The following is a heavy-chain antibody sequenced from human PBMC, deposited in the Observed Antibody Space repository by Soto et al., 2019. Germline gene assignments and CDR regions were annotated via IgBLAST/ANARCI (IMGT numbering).Heavy chain of an antibody. CDR3: ARDLPSDDGSGSRYFDY. Sequence: QVQLQESGPGLVKPSGTLSLTCAVSGGTISSSNSWSWVRQPPGKGLEWIVEIYHSGSTNYNPSLTSRLTISVDKSQNQFSLKLCSVTAAGTAVYYCARDLPSDDGSGSRYFDYWGQGTLVAVSS. J-gene: IGHJ4*02. D-gene: IGHD3-22*01. CDR1: GGTISSSNS. CDR2: IYHSGST. V-gene: IGHV4-4*02.